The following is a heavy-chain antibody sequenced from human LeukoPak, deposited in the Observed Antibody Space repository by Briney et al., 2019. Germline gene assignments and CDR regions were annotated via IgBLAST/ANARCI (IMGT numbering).Heavy chain of an antibody. CDR3: AKESNWDPFDY. CDR1: GFTFSSYG. V-gene: IGHV3-30*02. J-gene: IGHJ4*02. Sequence: GGSLRLSCAASGFTFSSYGMHWVRQAPGKGLEWVAFIRHDGSNKYYADSVKGRFTISRDNSNNTLYLQMNSLRTEDTAVYYCAKESNWDPFDYWGKGTLVTVSS. D-gene: IGHD7-27*01. CDR2: IRHDGSNK.